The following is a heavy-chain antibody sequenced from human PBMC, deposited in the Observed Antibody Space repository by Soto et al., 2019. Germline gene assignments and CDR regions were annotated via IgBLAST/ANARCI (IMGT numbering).Heavy chain of an antibody. V-gene: IGHV2-5*01. CDR3: AHRRGASSTGGAFDI. Sequence: XGPTLVNPPQTLPLTCTFSLFSLITGGVGVGWIRQPPGKALECLAVIFWNDDKRYSPSLKTRLTITKDTSKNQVVLTLTNMDPVDTATYHCAHRRGASSTGGAFDICGQGTVVTVSS. D-gene: IGHD6-6*01. CDR2: IFWNDDK. CDR1: LFSLITGGVG. J-gene: IGHJ3*02.